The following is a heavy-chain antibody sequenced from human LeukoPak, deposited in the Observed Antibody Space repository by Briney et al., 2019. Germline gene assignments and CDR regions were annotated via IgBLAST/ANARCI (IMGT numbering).Heavy chain of an antibody. D-gene: IGHD3-22*01. CDR1: GFTFSSYS. CDR2: ISSSSSTI. J-gene: IGHJ5*02. V-gene: IGHV3-48*04. CDR3: ARDYYDSSGLFDP. Sequence: GGSLRLSCAASGFTFSSYSMNWVRQAPGKGLEWVSYISSSSSTIYYADSVKGRFTISRDNAKNSLYLQMNSLRAEDTAVYYCARDYYDSSGLFDPWGQGTLVTVSS.